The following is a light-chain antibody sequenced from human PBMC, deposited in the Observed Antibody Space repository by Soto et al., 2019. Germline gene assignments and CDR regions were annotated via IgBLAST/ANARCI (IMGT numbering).Light chain of an antibody. Sequence: QPVLTQSPSASASLGASVKLTCTLSSGHSTYAIAWHQQQPEKGPRYLMKLDSDGSHSKGDGIPDRFSGSSSGAERYLTISSRQSEDEADYYCQTWATGPDWVFGGGTKVTVL. CDR1: SGHSTYA. CDR3: QTWATGPDWV. J-gene: IGLJ3*02. CDR2: LDSDGSH. V-gene: IGLV4-69*01.